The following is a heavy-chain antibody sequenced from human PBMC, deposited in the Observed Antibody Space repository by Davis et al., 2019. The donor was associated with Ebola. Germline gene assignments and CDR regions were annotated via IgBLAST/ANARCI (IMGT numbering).Heavy chain of an antibody. CDR1: GYTFTNYG. V-gene: IGHV1-18*04. CDR3: ARDFCKVPAITMVRGVITGPLDP. CDR2: INPHNGNT. Sequence: ASVKVSCKASGYTFTNYGITWVRQAPGQGLEWMGWINPHNGNTNYAQNVQGRVTITTDTSTSTAYMELSSLRSEDTAVYYCARDFCKVPAITMVRGVITGPLDPWGQGTLVTVSS. J-gene: IGHJ5*02. D-gene: IGHD3-10*01.